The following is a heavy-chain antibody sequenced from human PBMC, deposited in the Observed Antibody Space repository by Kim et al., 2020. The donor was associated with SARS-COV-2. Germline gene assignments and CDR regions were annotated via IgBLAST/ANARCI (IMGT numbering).Heavy chain of an antibody. CDR1: GFTFSNYA. J-gene: IGHJ6*02. V-gene: IGHV3-23*03. CDR2: IDSGAAST. Sequence: GGSLRLSCAASGFTFSNYAMTWVRQAPGKGLEWVSVIDSGAASTYYADSVKGRFTISRDNSKDTVYLQMNSLRAEDTAVYYCVKDHLASASDFYGMDVWGQGTTVTVSS. D-gene: IGHD3-3*01. CDR3: VKDHLASASDFYGMDV.